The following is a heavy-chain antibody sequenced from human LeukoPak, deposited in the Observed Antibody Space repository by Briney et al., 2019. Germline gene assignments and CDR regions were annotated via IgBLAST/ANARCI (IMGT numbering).Heavy chain of an antibody. D-gene: IGHD4-17*01. Sequence: PSETLSLTCTVSGGFISGSYWSWIRQPPGKGLEWIAYMHNSGSTNYNPSLKSRVTISVDTSKNQFSLKLSSLTAADTAIYYCARGIESYGDYGYWGQGILVTVSS. V-gene: IGHV4-59*01. CDR2: MHNSGST. CDR3: ARGIESYGDYGY. J-gene: IGHJ4*02. CDR1: GGFISGSY.